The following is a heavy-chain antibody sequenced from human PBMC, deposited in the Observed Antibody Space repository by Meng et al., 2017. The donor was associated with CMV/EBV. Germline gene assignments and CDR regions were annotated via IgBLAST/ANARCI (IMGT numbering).Heavy chain of an antibody. Sequence: QGQLQESGPRLVKPSETLSLTCTVSGGSISSYYWSWIRQPAGKGLEWIGRIYTSGSTNYNPSLKSRVTMSVDTSKNQFSLKLSSVTAADTAVYYCARDLMNCSSTGCANWFDPWGQGTLVTVSS. CDR2: IYTSGST. CDR3: ARDLMNCSSTGCANWFDP. V-gene: IGHV4-4*07. J-gene: IGHJ5*02. D-gene: IGHD2-2*01. CDR1: GGSISSYY.